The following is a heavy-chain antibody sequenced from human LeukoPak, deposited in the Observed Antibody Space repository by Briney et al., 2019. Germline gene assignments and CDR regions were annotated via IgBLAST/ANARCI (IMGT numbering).Heavy chain of an antibody. Sequence: GGSLRLSCAASRFTFNSYWMSWVRQAPGKGLEWVANIKQDGNEKYYVDSVKGRFTISRDNAKNSLYLQMNSLRAEDTAVYYCASQGGYYPYYCYGMDVWGQGTTVTVSS. V-gene: IGHV3-7*01. CDR2: IKQDGNEK. J-gene: IGHJ6*02. CDR3: ASQGGYYPYYCYGMDV. D-gene: IGHD3-3*01. CDR1: RFTFNSYW.